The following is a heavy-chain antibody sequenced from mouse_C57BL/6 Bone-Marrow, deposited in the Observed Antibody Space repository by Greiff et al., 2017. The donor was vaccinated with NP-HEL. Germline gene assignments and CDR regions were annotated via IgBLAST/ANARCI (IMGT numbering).Heavy chain of an antibody. CDR2: ISSGSSTI. Sequence: EVQLVESGGGLVKPGGSLKLSCAASGFTFSDYGMHWVRQAPEKGLEWVAYISSGSSTIYYADTVKGRFTISRDNAKNTLFLLMTSLRSEDTAMYYCARPGGYYIWFAYWGQGTLVTVSA. CDR3: ARPGGYYIWFAY. D-gene: IGHD2-3*01. V-gene: IGHV5-17*01. J-gene: IGHJ3*01. CDR1: GFTFSDYG.